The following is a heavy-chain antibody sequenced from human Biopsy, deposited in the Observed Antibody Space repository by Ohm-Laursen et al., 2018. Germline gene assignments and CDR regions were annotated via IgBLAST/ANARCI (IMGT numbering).Heavy chain of an antibody. V-gene: IGHV3-21*01. CDR1: GVTLSGYS. J-gene: IGHJ5*02. CDR2: IRASSSYI. CDR3: ATEVGPAGIGGHWLDP. Sequence: SLRLSCSASGVTLSGYSMNWVRQGPGKGLEWVSSIRASSSYIYYADSVKGRFTVSKENGKNSLYLHMNSLRAEDTAVYYCATEVGPAGIGGHWLDPWGQGTLVTVSS. D-gene: IGHD6-13*01.